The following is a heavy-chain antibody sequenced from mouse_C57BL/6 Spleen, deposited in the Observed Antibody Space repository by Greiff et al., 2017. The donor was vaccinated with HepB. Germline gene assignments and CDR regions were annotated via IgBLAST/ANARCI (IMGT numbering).Heavy chain of an antibody. CDR2: ISSGSSTI. CDR3: ARWYYGSRGGMDY. V-gene: IGHV5-17*01. CDR1: GFTFSDYG. Sequence: EVKLVESGGCLVKPGWSLKLSCAAPGFTFSDYGMHWVRQAPEKGLEWVAYISSGSSTIYYADTVKGRFTISRDNAKNTLFLQMTSLRSEDTAMYYCARWYYGSRGGMDYWGQGTSVTVSS. J-gene: IGHJ4*01. D-gene: IGHD1-1*01.